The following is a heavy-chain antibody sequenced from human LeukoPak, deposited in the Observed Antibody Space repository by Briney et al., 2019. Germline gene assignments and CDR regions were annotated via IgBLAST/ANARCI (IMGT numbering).Heavy chain of an antibody. CDR2: IILIFGTA. J-gene: IGHJ5*02. V-gene: IGHV1-69*13. D-gene: IGHD4-11*01. CDR3: ARDPYSNYWFDP. Sequence: SVKVSCKASGGTFSSYAISWVRQAPGQGLEWMGGIILIFGTANYAQKFQGRVTITADESTSTAYMELSSLRSEDTAVYYCARDPYSNYWFDPWGQGTLVTVSS. CDR1: GGTFSSYA.